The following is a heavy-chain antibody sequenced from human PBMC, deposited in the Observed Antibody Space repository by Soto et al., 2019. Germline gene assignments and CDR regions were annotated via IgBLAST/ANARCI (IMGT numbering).Heavy chain of an antibody. V-gene: IGHV3-72*01. J-gene: IGHJ4*02. CDR1: GFSFSDHY. Sequence: EVQLVESGGGLVQPGGSLRLSCAASGFSFSDHYVDWVRQAPGKGLEWVGRTRNKANSYTTEYAASVKGRFTISRDDAKNSLYLQMNCLKTEDTAVYYWLRASYSSGWYSYYWGQGTLVTVSS. CDR2: TRNKANSYTT. D-gene: IGHD6-19*01. CDR3: LRASYSSGWYSYY.